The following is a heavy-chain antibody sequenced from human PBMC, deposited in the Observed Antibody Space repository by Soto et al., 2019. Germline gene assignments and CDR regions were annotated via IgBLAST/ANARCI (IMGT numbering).Heavy chain of an antibody. D-gene: IGHD3-22*01. CDR3: AGYDSSGYYWPYYYYGMDV. Sequence: EVQLVESGGGLVKPGGSLRLSCAASGFTFSTYSMNWVRQAPGKGLEWVSSISDSSSYIYYADSVKGRFTISRDNAKNSLYLQMNSLRAEDTAVYYCAGYDSSGYYWPYYYYGMDVWGQGTTVTVSS. V-gene: IGHV3-21*01. CDR1: GFTFSTYS. J-gene: IGHJ6*02. CDR2: ISDSSSYI.